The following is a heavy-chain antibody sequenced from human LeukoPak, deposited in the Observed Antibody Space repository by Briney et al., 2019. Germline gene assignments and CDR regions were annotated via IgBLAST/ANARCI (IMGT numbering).Heavy chain of an antibody. CDR2: ISASGGST. CDR1: GFTFSSSA. J-gene: IGHJ6*02. D-gene: IGHD6-13*01. CDR3: AKDLSARSSWYYYYYGMDV. Sequence: GGSLRLSCAASGFTFSSSAMSWVRQVPGKGLEWVSGISASGGSTNYADSVRGRFTISRDNSKNTLYVQMNSLRAEDTAVYYCAKDLSARSSWYYYYYGMDVWGQGTTVTVSS. V-gene: IGHV3-23*01.